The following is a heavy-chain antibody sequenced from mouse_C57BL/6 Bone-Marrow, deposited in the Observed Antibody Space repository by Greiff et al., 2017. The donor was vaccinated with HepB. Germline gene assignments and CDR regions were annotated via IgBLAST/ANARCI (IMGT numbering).Heavy chain of an antibody. Sequence: EVMLVESGGDLVKPGGSLKLSCAASGFTFSSYGMSWVRQTPDKRLEWVATISSGGSYTYYPDSVKGRFTISRDNAKNTLYLQMSSLKSEDTAMYYCAGTGTCWYFDVWGTWTTVTVSS. CDR2: ISSGGSYT. J-gene: IGHJ1*03. CDR3: AGTGTCWYFDV. CDR1: GFTFSSYG. D-gene: IGHD4-1*01. V-gene: IGHV5-6*01.